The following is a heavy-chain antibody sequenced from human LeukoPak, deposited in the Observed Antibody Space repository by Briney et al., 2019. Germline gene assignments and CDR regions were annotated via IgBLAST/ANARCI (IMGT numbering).Heavy chain of an antibody. CDR1: GGTFSSYA. CDR3: ARMEEQWPSNC. CDR2: IIPILGIA. D-gene: IGHD6-19*01. V-gene: IGHV1-69*04. J-gene: IGHJ4*02. Sequence: GASVKVSCKASGGTFSSYAIIWVRQAPGQGLEWMGRIIPILGIANYAQKFQGRVTITADKSTSTAYMELSSLRSEDTAVYYCARMEEQWPSNCWGQGTLVTVSS.